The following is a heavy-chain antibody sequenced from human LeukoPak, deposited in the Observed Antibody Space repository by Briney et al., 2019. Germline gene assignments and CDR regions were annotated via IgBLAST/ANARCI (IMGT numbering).Heavy chain of an antibody. CDR1: GFTFSGSA. V-gene: IGHV3-73*01. D-gene: IGHD5-24*01. CDR3: TRLGDGYKIDY. Sequence: QPGGSLRLSCAASGFTFSGSAMHWVRQASGKGLEWVGRIRSKANSYATAYAASVKGRFTISRDDSKNTAYLQMNSLKTEDTAVYYCTRLGDGYKIDYWGQGTLVTVS. CDR2: IRSKANSYAT. J-gene: IGHJ4*02.